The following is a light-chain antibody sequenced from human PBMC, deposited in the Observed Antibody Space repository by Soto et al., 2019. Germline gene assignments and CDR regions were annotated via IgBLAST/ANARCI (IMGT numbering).Light chain of an antibody. CDR3: QQYGNSPPIT. J-gene: IGKJ4*01. CDR1: QSLSNNIY. Sequence: EIVLTQSPGTLSLSPGERATLSCRASQSLSNNIYLAWYQQKPGQAPRLLIYGASTRATGIPARFSGSGSGTEFTLTISSLQSEDFAVYYCQQYGNSPPITFGGGTKVDIK. CDR2: GAS. V-gene: IGKV3-20*01.